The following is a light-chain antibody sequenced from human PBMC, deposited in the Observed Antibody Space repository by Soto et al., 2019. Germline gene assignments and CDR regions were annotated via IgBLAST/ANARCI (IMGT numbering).Light chain of an antibody. CDR3: KQYYTTPLT. CDR1: QSVLYSSNHKNY. Sequence: DIVMTQSPDSLAVSLGERATINCKSSQSVLYSSNHKNYLAWYQQKPGQPHKLLIYWAYTRESGVHDRFSGSGSGTDFTLTIRSLQAEDVAVYYCKQYYTTPLTFGGGTKVDIK. V-gene: IGKV4-1*01. J-gene: IGKJ4*01. CDR2: WAY.